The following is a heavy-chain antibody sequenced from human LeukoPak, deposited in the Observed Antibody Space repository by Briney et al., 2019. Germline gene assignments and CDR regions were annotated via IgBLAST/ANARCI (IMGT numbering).Heavy chain of an antibody. CDR1: GGSISSSSYY. Sequence: SETLSLTCTVSGGSISSSSYYWGWIRQPPGKGLEWIGSIYYSGSTYYNPSLKSRVTISVDTSKNQFSLKLSSVTAADTAVYYCARLPGPYGPLEYWGQGTLVTVSS. V-gene: IGHV4-39*01. CDR2: IYYSGST. CDR3: ARLPGPYGPLEY. J-gene: IGHJ4*02. D-gene: IGHD1-1*01.